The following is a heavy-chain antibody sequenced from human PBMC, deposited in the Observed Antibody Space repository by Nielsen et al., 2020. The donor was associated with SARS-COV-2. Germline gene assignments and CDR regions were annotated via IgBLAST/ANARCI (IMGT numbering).Heavy chain of an antibody. Sequence: GESLKISCAASGFTVSSNYMSWVRQAPGKGLEWVSVIYSGGSTYYADSVKGRFTISRDNSKNTLYLQMNSLRAEDTAVYYCAKDESYSYSSSWIDYWGQGTLVTVSS. CDR3: AKDESYSYSSSWIDY. V-gene: IGHV3-66*02. CDR2: IYSGGST. J-gene: IGHJ4*02. D-gene: IGHD6-13*01. CDR1: GFTVSSNY.